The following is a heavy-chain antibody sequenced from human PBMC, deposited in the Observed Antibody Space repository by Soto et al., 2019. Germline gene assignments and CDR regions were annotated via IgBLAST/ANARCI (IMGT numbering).Heavy chain of an antibody. CDR3: ARATDAVVVAAGYDY. Sequence: SETLSLTCAVYGGSFSGYYWSWIRQPPGKGLEWIGEINHSGSTNYNPSLKSRVTISVDTSKNQFSLKLSSVTAADTAVYYCARATDAVVVAAGYDYWGQGTLVTVSS. CDR1: GGSFSGYY. J-gene: IGHJ4*02. D-gene: IGHD2-15*01. V-gene: IGHV4-34*01. CDR2: INHSGST.